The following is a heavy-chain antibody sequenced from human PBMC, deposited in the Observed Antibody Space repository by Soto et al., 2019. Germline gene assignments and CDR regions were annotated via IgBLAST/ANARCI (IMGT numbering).Heavy chain of an antibody. Sequence: PSETLSLTCTVSGCSISSGVYYWNWIRQHPGKGLEWIGYIYYSGSTYYNPSLKSRVSMSVDTSKNQFSLKLSSVTAADTAVYYCARSVFPWGQGTLVTVSS. CDR1: GCSISSGVYY. J-gene: IGHJ5*02. V-gene: IGHV4-31*03. CDR3: ARSVFP. CDR2: IYYSGST.